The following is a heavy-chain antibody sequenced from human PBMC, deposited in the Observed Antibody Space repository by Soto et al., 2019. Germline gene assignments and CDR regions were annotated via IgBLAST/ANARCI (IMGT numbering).Heavy chain of an antibody. Sequence: EVQLVESGGGLVQPGGSLRLSCAASGFTFSTYAMTWVRQAPGKGPEWISYISASSATIYYADSVKGRFTISRDSAKNSLYLQMNSLSVEDTAVYYCVRVISTYESFDFWGQGTLVTVSS. D-gene: IGHD2-2*01. J-gene: IGHJ4*02. V-gene: IGHV3-48*01. CDR2: ISASSATI. CDR3: VRVISTYESFDF. CDR1: GFTFSTYA.